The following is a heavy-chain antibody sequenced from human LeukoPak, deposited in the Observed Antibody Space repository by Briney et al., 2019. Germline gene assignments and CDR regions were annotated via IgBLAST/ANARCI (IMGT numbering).Heavy chain of an antibody. CDR2: IYYSGST. CDR1: GGSISGYY. J-gene: IGHJ5*02. CDR3: ARGSIVVVPAASVFDP. Sequence: PSETLSLTCTVSGGSISGYYWSWIRQPPGKGLEWIGFIYYSGSTNYNPSLKSRVSMSVDTSKNQFSLRLTSVTAADTAVYYCARGSIVVVPAASVFDPWGQGTLVTVSS. V-gene: IGHV4-59*08. D-gene: IGHD2-2*01.